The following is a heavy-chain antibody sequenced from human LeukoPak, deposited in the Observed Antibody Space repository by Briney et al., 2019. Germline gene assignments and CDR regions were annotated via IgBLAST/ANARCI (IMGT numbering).Heavy chain of an antibody. D-gene: IGHD1-26*01. J-gene: IGHJ4*02. CDR2: IYSGGST. V-gene: IGHV3-53*01. CDR1: GFTVSSNY. Sequence: GGSLRLSCAASGFTVSSNYMSWVRQAPGKGLEWVSVIYSGGSTYYADSVKGRFTISRDNSKNTLYLQMNSLRAEDTAVYYCTRCRGSYGVALHFDYWGQGTLVTVSS. CDR3: TRCRGSYGVALHFDY.